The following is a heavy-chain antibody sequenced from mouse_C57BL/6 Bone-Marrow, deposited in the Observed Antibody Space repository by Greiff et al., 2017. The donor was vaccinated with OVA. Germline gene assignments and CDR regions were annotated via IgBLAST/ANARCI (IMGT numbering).Heavy chain of an antibody. V-gene: IGHV1-61*01. D-gene: IGHD1-1*01. CDR3: ASLYYSYDV. CDR1: GYTFTSYW. J-gene: IGHJ1*03. CDR2: IYPSDSET. Sequence: QVQLQQPGAELVRPGSSVKLSCKASGYTFTSYWMDWVKQRPGQGLEWIGNIYPSDSETHYNQKFKDKATLTVYKSSSTAYMQLSSLTSEDSAVYYCASLYYSYDVWGTGTTVTVSS.